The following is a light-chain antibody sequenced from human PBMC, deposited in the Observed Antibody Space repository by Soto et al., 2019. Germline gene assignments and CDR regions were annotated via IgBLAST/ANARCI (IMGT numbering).Light chain of an antibody. V-gene: IGKV3-15*01. CDR2: GTS. CDR3: QQYNSWPPIT. Sequence: EVVMTQSPATLSVSPGESASLSCRASRSVGTNLAWYQQKPGQAPRLLIYGTSIRATGVPARFTGSGSGTEFSLTISSLQSEDFAIFYCQQYNSWPPITFGHGARL. CDR1: RSVGTN. J-gene: IGKJ5*01.